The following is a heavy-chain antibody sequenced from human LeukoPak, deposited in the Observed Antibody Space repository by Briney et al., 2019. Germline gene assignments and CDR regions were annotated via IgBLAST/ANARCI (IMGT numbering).Heavy chain of an antibody. CDR3: AKRVSVWYSGSYGFDY. V-gene: IGHV3-23*01. CDR2: ISGSGGST. Sequence: PGGSLRLSCAASGFTFSSYAMSWVRQAPGKGLEWVSAISGSGGSTYYADSVKGRFTISRDNSKNTLYLQMNSLRAEDTAVYYCAKRVSVWYSGSYGFDYWGQGTLVTVSS. CDR1: GFTFSSYA. J-gene: IGHJ4*02. D-gene: IGHD1-26*01.